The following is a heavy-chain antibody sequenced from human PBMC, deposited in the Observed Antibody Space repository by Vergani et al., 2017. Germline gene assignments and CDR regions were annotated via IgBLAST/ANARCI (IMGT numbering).Heavy chain of an antibody. CDR3: ARRRNYILTGQYPQPLYYYYYMDV. V-gene: IGHV4-59*01. CDR1: GGSISSYY. Sequence: QVQLQESGPGLVKPSETLSLTCTVSGGSISSYYWSWIRQPPGKGLEWIGYIYYSGGTNYNPSLKSRVTISVDTSKNHFSLKLSSVTAADTAVYYCARRRNYILTGQYPQPLYYYYYMDVWGKGTTVTVSS. J-gene: IGHJ6*03. CDR2: IYYSGGT. D-gene: IGHD3-9*01.